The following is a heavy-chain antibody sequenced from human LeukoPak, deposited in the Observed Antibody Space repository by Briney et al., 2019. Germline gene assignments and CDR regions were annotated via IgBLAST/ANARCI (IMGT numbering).Heavy chain of an antibody. CDR2: INQDGSEK. J-gene: IGHJ4*02. V-gene: IGHV3-7*03. D-gene: IGHD1-1*01. CDR1: GFTFSSYW. CDR3: ARGFWNSDF. Sequence: GGSLRLSCEASGFTFSSYWMTWVRQAQGKGLEWVANINQDGSEKHYVDSLKGRFTISRDNAKASLYLQMSSLRAEDTAVYYCARGFWNSDFWGQGTLVTVSS.